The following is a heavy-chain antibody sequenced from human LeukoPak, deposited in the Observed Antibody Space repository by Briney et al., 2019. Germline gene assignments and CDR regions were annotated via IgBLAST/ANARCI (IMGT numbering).Heavy chain of an antibody. CDR1: GYTFTGYY. CDR3: ARESCSSTSCYMFFDN. V-gene: IGHV1-2*06. J-gene: IGHJ4*02. CDR2: INPNSGGT. Sequence: GASVKVSCTASGYTFTGYYMHWVRQAPGQGLEWMGRINPNSGGTNYAQKFQGRVTVTRDTSISTAYMELSRLSFDDTAVYYCARESCSSTSCYMFFDNWGQGTAVTVSS. D-gene: IGHD2-2*02.